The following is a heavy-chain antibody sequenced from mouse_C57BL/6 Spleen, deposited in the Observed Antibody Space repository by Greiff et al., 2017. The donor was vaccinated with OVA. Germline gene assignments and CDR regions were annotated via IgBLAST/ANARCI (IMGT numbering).Heavy chain of an antibody. V-gene: IGHV1-15*01. J-gene: IGHJ2*01. CDR1: GYTFTASE. CDR3: TSDSTVVAKGDY. Sequence: QVQLQQSGAELVRPGASVTLSCKASGYTFTASEMHWVKQTHVHSLAWIGAIDPENGGTAYNQKFKGKAILTADKSSSTAYMELRSLTAEDSAVYYCTSDSTVVAKGDYWGQGTTLTVSS. D-gene: IGHD1-1*01. CDR2: IDPENGGT.